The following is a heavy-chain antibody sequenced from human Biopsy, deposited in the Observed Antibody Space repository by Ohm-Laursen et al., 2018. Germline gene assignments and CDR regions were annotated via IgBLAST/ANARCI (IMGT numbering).Heavy chain of an antibody. CDR3: VRGVDYYDPYHYYALDV. J-gene: IGHJ6*02. D-gene: IGHD3-22*01. CDR1: GGSTNDYF. CDR2: IYSSGGS. V-gene: IGHV4-4*07. Sequence: PPGTLSLTCSVSGGSTNDYFWSWIRQPAGETLEWIGRIYSSGGSSYNPSLKSRISMSMDTSNNQFSLTLTSVTAADTAVYYCVRGVDYYDPYHYYALDVWGQGTTVTVSS.